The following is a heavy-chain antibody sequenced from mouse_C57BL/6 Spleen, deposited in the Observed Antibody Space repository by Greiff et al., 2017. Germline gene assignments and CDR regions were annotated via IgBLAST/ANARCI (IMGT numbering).Heavy chain of an antibody. CDR3: ARDKDDGYPFAY. D-gene: IGHD2-3*01. CDR1: GYTFTSYW. CDR2: IDPSDSET. Sequence: QVQLQQSGAELVRPGSSVKLSCKASGYTFTSYWMHWVKQRPIQGLEWIGNIDPSDSETHYNQKFKDKATLTVDKSSSTAYMQLSSLTSEDSAVYYCARDKDDGYPFAYWGQGTLVTVSA. V-gene: IGHV1-52*01. J-gene: IGHJ3*01.